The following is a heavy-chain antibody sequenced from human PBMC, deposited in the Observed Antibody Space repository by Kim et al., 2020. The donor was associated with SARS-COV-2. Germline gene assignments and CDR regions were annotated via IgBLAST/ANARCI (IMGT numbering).Heavy chain of an antibody. Sequence: SVKGRFTISRDNSKNTMYLQMGSLRAEDTAVYYCAKRPLWFGGLTYTFDIWGQGTMVTVSS. D-gene: IGHD3-10*01. J-gene: IGHJ3*02. CDR3: AKRPLWFGGLTYTFDI. V-gene: IGHV3-23*01.